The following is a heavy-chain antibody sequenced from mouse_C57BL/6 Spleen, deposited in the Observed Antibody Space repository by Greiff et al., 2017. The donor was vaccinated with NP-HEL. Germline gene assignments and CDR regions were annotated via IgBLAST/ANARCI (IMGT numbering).Heavy chain of an antibody. V-gene: IGHV1-82*01. J-gene: IGHJ4*01. Sequence: QVQLQQSGPELVKPGASVKISCKASGYAFSSSWMNWVKQRPGKGLEWIGRIYPGDGDTNYNGKFKGKATLTADTSSSTAYLQLSSLTSEDSAVYFCAPSSPYYAMDYGGQGTSGTVSS. CDR3: APSSPYYAMDY. CDR2: IYPGDGDT. CDR1: GYAFSSSW. D-gene: IGHD1-1*01.